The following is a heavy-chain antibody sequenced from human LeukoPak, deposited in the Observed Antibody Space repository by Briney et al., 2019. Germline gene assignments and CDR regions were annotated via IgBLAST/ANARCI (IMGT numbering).Heavy chain of an antibody. CDR2: ISWNINSI. CDR3: ARVGATKGSRDY. V-gene: IGHV3-9*01. J-gene: IGHJ4*02. D-gene: IGHD1-26*01. CDR1: GFTFDDYA. Sequence: GGSLRLSCAASGFTFDDYAMHWVRQAPGKGLEWVSSISWNINSIGYADSVKGRFTISRDNAKNSLYLQMNSLRAEDTAVYYCARVGATKGSRDYWGQGTLVTVSS.